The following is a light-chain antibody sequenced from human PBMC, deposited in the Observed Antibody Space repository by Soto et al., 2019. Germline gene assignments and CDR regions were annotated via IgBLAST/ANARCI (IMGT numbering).Light chain of an antibody. Sequence: EIDLTQSPATLSSSLGERAPLXCRASQSVSSYLAGYQQKPGQAPRLLIYDASNRATGIPARFSGSGSGTDFTLTISSLEPEDFAVYYCQQRSNWPPITFGQGTRLEIK. CDR2: DAS. CDR1: QSVSSY. V-gene: IGKV3-11*01. J-gene: IGKJ5*01. CDR3: QQRSNWPPIT.